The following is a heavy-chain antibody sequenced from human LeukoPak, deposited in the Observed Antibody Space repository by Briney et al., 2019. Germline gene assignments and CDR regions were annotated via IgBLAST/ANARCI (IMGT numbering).Heavy chain of an antibody. CDR1: GGSISSGSYY. Sequence: SETLSLTCTVSGGSISSGSYYWSWIRQPAGKGLEWIGRIYTSGNTYYNPSLKGRVTILVDTSKNHFPLKLRSVSAADTAVYYCARVRDNLRNQPFGSWGQGTLVTVSS. V-gene: IGHV4-61*02. D-gene: IGHD1-14*01. CDR2: IYTSGNT. J-gene: IGHJ4*02. CDR3: ARVRDNLRNQPFGS.